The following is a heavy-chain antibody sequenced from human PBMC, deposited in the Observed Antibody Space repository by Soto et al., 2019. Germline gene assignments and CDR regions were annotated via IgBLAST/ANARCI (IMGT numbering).Heavy chain of an antibody. CDR3: ARDDDYGDYVDYCYYYGMDV. J-gene: IGHJ6*02. D-gene: IGHD4-17*01. CDR2: ISSSSSYI. Sequence: GGSLRLSCAASGFTFSSYSMNWVRQAPGKGLEWVSSISSSSSYIYYADSVKGRFTISRDNAKNSLYLQMNSLRAEDTAVYYCARDDDYGDYVDYCYYYGMDVWGQGTTVTVSS. V-gene: IGHV3-21*01. CDR1: GFTFSSYS.